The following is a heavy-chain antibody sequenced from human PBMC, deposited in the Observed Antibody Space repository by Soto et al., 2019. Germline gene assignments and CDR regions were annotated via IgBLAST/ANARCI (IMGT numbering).Heavy chain of an antibody. CDR1: VFTFSSYC. Sequence: WWSXRLSWSCSVFTFSSYCMHLFRHAPGKGLEWVAVIWYDGSNKYYADSVKGRLTISRENSKNTLYLQMNSLRAEDTAVYYCARDQVAARGYRYYGIEVWGQGPTVTVS. V-gene: IGHV3-33*01. CDR2: IWYDGSNK. J-gene: IGHJ6*02. D-gene: IGHD6-6*01. CDR3: ARDQVAARGYRYYGIEV.